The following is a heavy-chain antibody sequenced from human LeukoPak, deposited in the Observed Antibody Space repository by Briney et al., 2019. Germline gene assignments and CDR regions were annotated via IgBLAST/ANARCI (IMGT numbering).Heavy chain of an antibody. Sequence: PGGSLRLSCAASGFTFSRYWMTWVRQAPGKGLEWVANIKQDGSEKYYVGSVKGRFTISRDNAKKSLYLQMNSLRAEDTAVYYCARDQRSLRIGYYFDYWGQGTLVTVSS. CDR2: IKQDGSEK. CDR3: ARDQRSLRIGYYFDY. V-gene: IGHV3-7*01. D-gene: IGHD5/OR15-5a*01. J-gene: IGHJ4*02. CDR1: GFTFSRYW.